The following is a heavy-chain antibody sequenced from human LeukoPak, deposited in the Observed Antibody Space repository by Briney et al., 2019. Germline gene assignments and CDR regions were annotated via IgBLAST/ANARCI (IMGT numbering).Heavy chain of an antibody. V-gene: IGHV3-74*01. CDR3: ARAYISSSSGYFQY. D-gene: IGHD6-6*01. CDR1: GFTFSSYW. CDR2: INSDGSRI. Sequence: GGSLRLSCAASGFTFSSYWMHWVRQAPGKGLVWVSRINSDGSRISYADSVKGRFTISRDNAKNTLYLQMNSLRAEDTAVYYCARAYISSSSGYFQYWGQGTLVTVSS. J-gene: IGHJ1*01.